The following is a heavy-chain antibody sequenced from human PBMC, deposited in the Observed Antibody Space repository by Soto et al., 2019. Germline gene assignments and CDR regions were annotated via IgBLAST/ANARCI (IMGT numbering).Heavy chain of an antibody. V-gene: IGHV2-5*01. Sequence: SGPTLVNPTQTLTLTCTFSGFSLSTSGVGVGWIRQPPGKALEWLALIYWNDDKRYSPSLKSRLTITKDTSKNQVVLTMTNMDPVDTATYYCARLGPTPLNSWFDHWGQGTLVTVSS. CDR3: ARLGPTPLNSWFDH. CDR1: GFSLSTSGVG. J-gene: IGHJ5*02. CDR2: IYWNDDK. D-gene: IGHD3-3*01.